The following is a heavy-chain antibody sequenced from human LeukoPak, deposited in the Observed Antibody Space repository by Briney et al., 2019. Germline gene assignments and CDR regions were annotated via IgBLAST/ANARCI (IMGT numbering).Heavy chain of an antibody. D-gene: IGHD2-2*01. J-gene: IGHJ6*02. CDR1: GGTLRNHG. CDR2: FIPILGTP. V-gene: IGHV1-69*01. Sequence: SVKVSWKASGGTLRNHGLTLVRQAPGQGLEWIGGFIPILGTPKYAQNLQGRVTITADESTSTGYMELSSLRYEDTAVYYCARGLYCSRSTSCYDYGMDVWGQGTTVTVSS. CDR3: ARGLYCSRSTSCYDYGMDV.